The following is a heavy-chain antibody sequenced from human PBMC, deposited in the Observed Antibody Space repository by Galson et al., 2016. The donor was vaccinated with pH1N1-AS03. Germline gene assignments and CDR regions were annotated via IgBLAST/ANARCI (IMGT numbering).Heavy chain of an antibody. Sequence: CAISGDSVSGSRGVAWNWIRQSPSRGLEWLGRTFYWSKWSNDYAESVKSRITIDPDTSNNQFSLHLNSVTPEDTAIYFCARGKHSGLDYWGQAGPVNVSS. CDR2: TFYWSKWSN. V-gene: IGHV6-1*01. J-gene: IGHJ4*02. D-gene: IGHD3-10*01. CDR1: GDSVSGSRGVA. CDR3: ARGKHSGLDY.